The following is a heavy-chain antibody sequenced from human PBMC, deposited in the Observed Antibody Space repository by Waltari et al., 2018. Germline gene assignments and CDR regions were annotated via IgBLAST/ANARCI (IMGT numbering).Heavy chain of an antibody. Sequence: EVQLVESGGGLVQPGGSLKLSCAASGFTFSGSAMHWVRQASGKGLEWVGRIRSKANSYATAYAASVKGRFTISRDDSKNTAYLQMNSLKTEDTAVYYCTRLKSSKAAGLNWFDPWGQGTLVTVSS. D-gene: IGHD6-6*01. V-gene: IGHV3-73*02. CDR3: TRLKSSKAAGLNWFDP. CDR1: GFTFSGSA. J-gene: IGHJ5*02. CDR2: IRSKANSYAT.